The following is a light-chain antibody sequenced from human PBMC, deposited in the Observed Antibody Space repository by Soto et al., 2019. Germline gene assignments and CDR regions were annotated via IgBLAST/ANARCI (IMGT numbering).Light chain of an antibody. J-gene: IGLJ1*01. V-gene: IGLV1-40*01. CDR3: QSYDRSLSGYV. Sequence: QSVLTQPPSVSGAPGQSVTISCTGSSSNIGAGYDVHWYQQLPGTAPKLLIYANGNRPSGVPDRFSGSKSGTSASLAITGLQAEDEADYYCQSYDRSLSGYVLGTGTKVTGL. CDR2: ANG. CDR1: SSNIGAGYD.